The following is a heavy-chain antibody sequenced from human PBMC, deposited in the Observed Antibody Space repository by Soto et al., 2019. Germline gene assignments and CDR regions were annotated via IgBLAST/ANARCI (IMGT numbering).Heavy chain of an antibody. CDR3: ARGAGDSAAFDI. CDR2: IYHSGST. J-gene: IGHJ3*02. CDR1: GASISSGGYS. V-gene: IGHV4-30-2*02. D-gene: IGHD2-21*01. Sequence: SETLSLTCAVSGASISSGGYSWSRIRQPPGKGLEWIGYIYHSGSTYYNPSLKSRVTISVDRSKNQFSLKLSSVTAADTAVYYCARGAGDSAAFDIWGQGTMVTVSS.